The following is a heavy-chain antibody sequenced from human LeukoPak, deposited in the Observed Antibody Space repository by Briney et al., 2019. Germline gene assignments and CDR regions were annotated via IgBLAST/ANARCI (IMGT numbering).Heavy chain of an antibody. J-gene: IGHJ4*02. V-gene: IGHV3-48*01. CDR2: VSPSSSSI. CDR3: AREHTPYGSGCTAAF. Sequence: GGSLRLSCAASGFTFSSYGMNWVRQAPGTGLEWVSYVSPSSSSIYYADSVKGRFTISRDNAKNSLYLQMNSLRAEDTAVYYCAREHTPYGSGCTAAFWGQGTLVTVSS. D-gene: IGHD6-19*01. CDR1: GFTFSSYG.